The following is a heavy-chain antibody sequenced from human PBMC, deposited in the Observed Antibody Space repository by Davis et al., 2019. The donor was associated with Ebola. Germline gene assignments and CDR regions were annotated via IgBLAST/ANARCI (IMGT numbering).Heavy chain of an antibody. V-gene: IGHV3-30-3*01. CDR2: ISYDGSNK. CDR3: AKGSHIAVAGTDNWFDP. D-gene: IGHD6-19*01. Sequence: GGSLRLSCAASGLTFTSYAMHWVRQAPGKGLEWVAVISYDGSNKYYADSVKGRFTISRDNSKNTLSLEMKSLRVEDTALYYCAKGSHIAVAGTDNWFDPWGQGTLVTVSS. J-gene: IGHJ5*02. CDR1: GLTFTSYA.